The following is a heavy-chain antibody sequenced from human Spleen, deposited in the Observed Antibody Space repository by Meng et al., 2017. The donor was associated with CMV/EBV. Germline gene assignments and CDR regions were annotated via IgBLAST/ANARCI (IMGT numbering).Heavy chain of an antibody. V-gene: IGHV3-48*03. CDR1: GFAFSSYE. CDR2: ISTSASTI. J-gene: IGHJ4*02. D-gene: IGHD2-21*01. Sequence: GESLKISCAASGFAFSSYEMNWVRQPPGEGLEWISYISTSASTIYYADSVKGRVTISRDNTKNSLYLQMNSLRAEDTAFYYFARTYCGGDCYSDYWGQGGLVTVSS. CDR3: ARTYCGGDCYSDY.